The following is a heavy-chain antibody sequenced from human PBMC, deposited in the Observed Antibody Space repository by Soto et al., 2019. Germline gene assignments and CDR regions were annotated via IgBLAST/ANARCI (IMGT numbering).Heavy chain of an antibody. CDR2: IWYDSSNI. D-gene: IGHD3-22*01. V-gene: IGHV3-33*01. CDR1: GFTFSSYG. J-gene: IGHJ1*01. Sequence: GGSLRLSCAASGFTFSSYGMHWVRQAPGKGLEWVAVIWYDSSNIYYADSVKGRFTISRDNAKNSLYLQMNSLRDEDTAVYYCARDAPNYYDSSGYYLFSEYFQHWGQGTLVTVSS. CDR3: ARDAPNYYDSSGYYLFSEYFQH.